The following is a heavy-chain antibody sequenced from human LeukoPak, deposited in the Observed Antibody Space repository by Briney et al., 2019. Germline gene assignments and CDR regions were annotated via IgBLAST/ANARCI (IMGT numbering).Heavy chain of an antibody. CDR1: GFIFSSYA. J-gene: IGHJ4*02. V-gene: IGHV3-23*01. CDR3: AKAPVTTCRGAYCYPFDY. D-gene: IGHD2-21*01. CDR2: ISDSGNT. Sequence: GGSLRLSCAASGFIFSSYAMSWVRQAPGKGLEWVSAISDSGNTYHADSVKGRFTISRDSSKNTLFLQMNRLRPEDAAVYYCAKAPVTTCRGAYCYPFDYWGQGTLVTVSS.